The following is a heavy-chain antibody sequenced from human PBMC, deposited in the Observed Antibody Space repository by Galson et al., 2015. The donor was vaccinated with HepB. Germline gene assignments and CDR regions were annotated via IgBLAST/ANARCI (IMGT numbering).Heavy chain of an antibody. CDR2: ITGGGDGT. V-gene: IGHV3-23*01. Sequence: SLRLSCAASGFNFSSYALTWVRQAPGKGLEWVSSITGGGDGTYHAESVRGRFAISRDNSKNTLFLHVHSLTAEDTAVYYCAKGRASGKVDWFDPWGQGALVTVSS. CDR3: AKGRASGKVDWFDP. CDR1: GFNFSSYA. J-gene: IGHJ5*02. D-gene: IGHD3-10*01.